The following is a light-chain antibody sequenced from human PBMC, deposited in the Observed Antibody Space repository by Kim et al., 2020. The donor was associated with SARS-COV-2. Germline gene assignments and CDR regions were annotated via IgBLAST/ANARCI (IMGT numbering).Light chain of an antibody. CDR3: QAWDGSTSLYV. V-gene: IGLV3-1*01. CDR1: KLGDNY. Sequence: SYELTQPPSVSVSPGQTASITCSGDKLGDNYAFWYLQKPGQSPIMVLYQDNKRPSGIPERFSGSNSGNTATLTISGTQAMDEADYYCQAWDGSTSLYVFG. J-gene: IGLJ1*01. CDR2: QDN.